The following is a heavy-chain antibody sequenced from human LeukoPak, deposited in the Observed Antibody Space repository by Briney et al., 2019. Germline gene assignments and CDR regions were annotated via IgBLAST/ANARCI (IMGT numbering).Heavy chain of an antibody. Sequence: PSETLSLTCTVSGGSISTYYWNWIRQPPGKGLEWIGYVYYIGTTNYNPSLESRVTISVDGSKNQFSLKLTSVTAADTAVYYCARVNREGFDIWGQGTMVTVSS. J-gene: IGHJ3*02. V-gene: IGHV4-59*01. CDR1: GGSISTYY. CDR3: ARVNREGFDI. D-gene: IGHD1-14*01. CDR2: VYYIGTT.